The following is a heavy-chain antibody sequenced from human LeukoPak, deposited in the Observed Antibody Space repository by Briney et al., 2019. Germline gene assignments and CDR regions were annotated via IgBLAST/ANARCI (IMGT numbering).Heavy chain of an antibody. CDR2: VSGSGGRT. CDR1: GFTFTTYA. Sequence: GGSLRLSCAASGFTFTTYAMSWVRQAPGKGLDWVAVVSGSGGRTNYADSVKGRFTISRDSSKNTVYLQLDSLRVEDTAIYYCAKSPHDFTTVNFFDFWGQGTLVIVSS. D-gene: IGHD4-17*01. CDR3: AKSPHDFTTVNFFDF. J-gene: IGHJ4*02. V-gene: IGHV3-23*01.